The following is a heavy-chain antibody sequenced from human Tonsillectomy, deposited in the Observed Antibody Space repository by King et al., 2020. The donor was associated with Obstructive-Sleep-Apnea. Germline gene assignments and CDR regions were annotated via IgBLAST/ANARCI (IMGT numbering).Heavy chain of an antibody. Sequence: VQLVESGGGLVKPGGSLRLSCAASGFTFSEYYMSWIRQAPGKGLEWGSYISMGGDTIYYGYSVKGRFTISRDDAKNSLYLQMNSLRAEDTAVYYCAKGSGSLLYYYYGMDVWGQGTTVTVSS. CDR2: ISMGGDTI. CDR3: AKGSGSLLYYYYGMDV. V-gene: IGHV3-11*01. J-gene: IGHJ6*02. CDR1: GFTFSEYY. D-gene: IGHD3-10*01.